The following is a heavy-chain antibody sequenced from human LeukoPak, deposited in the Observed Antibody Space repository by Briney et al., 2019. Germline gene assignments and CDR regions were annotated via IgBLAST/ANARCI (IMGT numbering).Heavy chain of an antibody. V-gene: IGHV1-8*02. J-gene: IGHJ5*02. CDR3: ARGNDYGDYDWFDP. CDR2: MNPNSGNT. Sequence: ASVKVSCKASGGTFSSYAISWVRQAPGQGLEWMGWMNPNSGNTGYAQKFQGRVTMTRNTSISTAYMELSSLRSEDTAVYYCARGNDYGDYDWFDPWGQGTLVTVSS. CDR1: GGTFSSYA. D-gene: IGHD4-17*01.